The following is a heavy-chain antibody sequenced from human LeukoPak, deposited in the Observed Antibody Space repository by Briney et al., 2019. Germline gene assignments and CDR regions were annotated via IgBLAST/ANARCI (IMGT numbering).Heavy chain of an antibody. V-gene: IGHV1-2*02. CDR3: ARDTTYYYDTSGYPYDAFDI. CDR2: INPNNGGT. D-gene: IGHD3-22*01. Sequence: ASVPVSCKASGYTFTGYYMHWVRQAPGQGLEGMGWINPNNGGTNYAQKFQDRGTKTSDTSISTAYMELSRLRADDTAVYYCARDTTYYYDTSGYPYDAFDIWGQGTMVTVSS. CDR1: GYTFTGYY. J-gene: IGHJ3*02.